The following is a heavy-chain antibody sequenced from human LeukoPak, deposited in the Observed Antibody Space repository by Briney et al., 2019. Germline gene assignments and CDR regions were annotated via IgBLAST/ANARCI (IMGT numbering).Heavy chain of an antibody. CDR1: GYSISSGYY. CDR2: IYHSGST. Sequence: SGTLSLTCTVSGYSISSGYYWGWIRQPPGKGLEWIGSIYHSGSTYYNPSLKSRVTISVDTSKNQFSLKLSSVTAADTAVYYCARDMPTYDYVWGSYPLNAFDIWGQGTMVTVSS. CDR3: ARDMPTYDYVWGSYPLNAFDI. V-gene: IGHV4-38-2*02. D-gene: IGHD3-16*02. J-gene: IGHJ3*02.